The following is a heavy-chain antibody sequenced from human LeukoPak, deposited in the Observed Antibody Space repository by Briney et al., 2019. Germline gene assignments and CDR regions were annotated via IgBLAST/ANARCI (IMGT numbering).Heavy chain of an antibody. D-gene: IGHD3-10*01. CDR1: GGSISSYY. V-gene: IGHV4-59*01. Sequence: SETLSLTCTVSGGSISSYYWSWIRQPPGKGLEWIGYIYYSGSTNYNPSLKSRVTISVDTSKSQFSLKLSSVTAADTAVYYCARVVTMVRGVKAGAFDIWGQGTMVTVSS. CDR3: ARVVTMVRGVKAGAFDI. CDR2: IYYSGST. J-gene: IGHJ3*02.